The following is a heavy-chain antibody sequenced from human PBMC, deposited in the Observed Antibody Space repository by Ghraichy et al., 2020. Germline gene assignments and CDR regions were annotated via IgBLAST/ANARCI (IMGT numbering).Heavy chain of an antibody. CDR3: ARDRYYYDSSGYYYIDY. Sequence: GGSLRLSCAASGFTFSRYNMNWVRQAPGKGLEWVSYISSSSSTIYYADSVKGRFTISRDNANNSFYLQMNSLRAEDTAVYYCARDRYYYDSSGYYYIDYWGQGTLVTVSS. D-gene: IGHD3-22*01. J-gene: IGHJ4*02. CDR1: GFTFSRYN. CDR2: ISSSSSTI. V-gene: IGHV3-48*04.